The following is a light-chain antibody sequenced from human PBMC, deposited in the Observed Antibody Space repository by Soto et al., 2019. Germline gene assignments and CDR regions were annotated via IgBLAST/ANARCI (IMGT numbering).Light chain of an antibody. CDR3: QQRSNWPPT. CDR1: QSVTIH. V-gene: IGKV3-11*01. Sequence: EIVLTQSPATLSLSPGERATLSCRAGQSVTIHLLWYQQKPGQAPRLLIYDVDTRATGVPARFSSSGSGTDFTLTISSLEPEDFAVYYCQQRSNWPPTFGGGTKVEIK. J-gene: IGKJ4*01. CDR2: DVD.